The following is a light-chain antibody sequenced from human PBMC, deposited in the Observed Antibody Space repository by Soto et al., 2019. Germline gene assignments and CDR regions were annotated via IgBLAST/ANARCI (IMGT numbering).Light chain of an antibody. CDR3: QQYNNWPRT. CDR1: QSVSSN. CDR2: GTS. Sequence: EIVLTQSPATLSLSPGERATLSCRASQSVSSNLAWYQQKPGQAPRLLIYGTSSRATGIPARFRGSGSGTEFTLTISGLQSEDFAVYYCQQYNNWPRTFGQGTKVDIK. J-gene: IGKJ1*01. V-gene: IGKV3-15*01.